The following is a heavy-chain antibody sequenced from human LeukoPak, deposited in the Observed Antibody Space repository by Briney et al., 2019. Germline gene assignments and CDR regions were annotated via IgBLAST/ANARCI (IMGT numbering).Heavy chain of an antibody. V-gene: IGHV3-74*01. J-gene: IGHJ4*02. CDR3: ARDLGWRSGYYSDY. D-gene: IGHD3-22*01. Sequence: GGSLRLSCAASGFSFSNYWMHWVRQAPGKGLIWVSRINGDGSTTSYSDSVKGRFTISRDNSKNTLYLQMNSLRAEDTAIYYCARDLGWRSGYYSDYWGQGTLVTVSS. CDR1: GFSFSNYW. CDR2: INGDGSTT.